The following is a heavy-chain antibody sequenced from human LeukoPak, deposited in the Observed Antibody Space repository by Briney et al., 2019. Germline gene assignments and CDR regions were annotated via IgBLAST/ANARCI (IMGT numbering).Heavy chain of an antibody. CDR2: IRYDGSNK. D-gene: IGHD6-19*01. J-gene: IGHJ4*02. V-gene: IGHV3-30*02. CDR1: GFTFSSYG. CDR3: AKWGSGWYEGFYFDY. Sequence: GGSLRLSCAASGFTFSSYGMHWVRQAPGKGLEWVAFIRYDGSNKYYADSVKGRFTISRDNSKNTLYLQMNSLRAEDTAVYYRAKWGSGWYEGFYFDYWGQGTLVTVSS.